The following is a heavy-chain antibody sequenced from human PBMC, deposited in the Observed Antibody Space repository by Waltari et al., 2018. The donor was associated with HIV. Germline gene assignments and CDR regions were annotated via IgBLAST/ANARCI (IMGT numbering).Heavy chain of an antibody. J-gene: IGHJ6*02. D-gene: IGHD6-19*01. Sequence: VQSGGGVAQPGRSLRLSSTASGVMISHHAMHWVRQSADKRLEWVAVITYDGGNQFVTDSLKGRFIISRDNARDTLYLEMKLLKVEDSGIYYCVRRSVLGLDLWGQGTTVIVS. CDR3: VRRSVLGLDL. CDR1: GVMISHHA. CDR2: ITYDGGNQ. V-gene: IGHV3-30*04.